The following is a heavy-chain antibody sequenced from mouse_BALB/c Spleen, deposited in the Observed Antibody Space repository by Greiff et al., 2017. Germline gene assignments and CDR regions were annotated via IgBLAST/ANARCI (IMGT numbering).Heavy chain of an antibody. V-gene: IGHV1-54*01. Sequence: VQLQQSGAELVRPGTSVKVSCKASGYAFTNYLIEWVKQRPGQGLEWIGVINPGSGGTNYNEKFKGKATLTADKSSSTAYMQLSSLTSDDSAVFVCARSKYYGYFDYGGQGTTLTVSS. D-gene: IGHD1-1*01. CDR3: ARSKYYGYFDY. J-gene: IGHJ2*01. CDR1: GYAFTNYL. CDR2: INPGSGGT.